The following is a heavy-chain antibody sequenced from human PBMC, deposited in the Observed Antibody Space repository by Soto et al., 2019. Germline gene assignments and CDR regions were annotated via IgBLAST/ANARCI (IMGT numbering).Heavy chain of an antibody. D-gene: IGHD3-10*01. Sequence: QVQLVESGGGVVQPGRSLRLSCAASGFTFSSYGMHWVRQAPGKGLEWVAVISYDGSNKYYADSVKGRFTISRDNSKNTLYLQMNGLRAVDTAVYYCAKRSGDPTFAYMDVWGQGTTVTVSS. CDR3: AKRSGDPTFAYMDV. CDR2: ISYDGSNK. CDR1: GFTFSSYG. V-gene: IGHV3-30*18. J-gene: IGHJ6*02.